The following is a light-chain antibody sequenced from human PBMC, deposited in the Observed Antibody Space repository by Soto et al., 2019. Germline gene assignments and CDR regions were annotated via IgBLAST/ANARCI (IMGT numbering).Light chain of an antibody. CDR2: DTS. J-gene: IGKJ4*01. CDR1: QSVHTF. V-gene: IGKV3-11*01. Sequence: EIVLTQSPGTLSLSPGGRATLSCRASQSVHTFLAWYQQKPGQSPRLLISDTSNRATGVPGRFSGSGSGTDFTLSISNLEPEDFAMYYCQQRFKWPLTFGGGTRVEIE. CDR3: QQRFKWPLT.